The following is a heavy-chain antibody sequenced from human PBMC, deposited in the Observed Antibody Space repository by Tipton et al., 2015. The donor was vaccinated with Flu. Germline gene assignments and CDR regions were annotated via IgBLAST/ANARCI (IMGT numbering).Heavy chain of an antibody. D-gene: IGHD3-10*01. CDR2: IYASGIT. CDR1: GASISSAGYY. J-gene: IGHJ5*02. Sequence: TLSLTCSVSGASISSAGYYWNWIRQPAGKGLEWIGRIYASGITKYNPSLETRVTLSVDTSKNQFSLNLRSVTAADTAVYYCARWSSPRFDPWGQGTLVTVSS. CDR3: ARWSSPRFDP. V-gene: IGHV4-61*02.